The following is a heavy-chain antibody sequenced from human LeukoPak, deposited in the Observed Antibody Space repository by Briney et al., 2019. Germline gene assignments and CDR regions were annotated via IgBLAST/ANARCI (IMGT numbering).Heavy chain of an antibody. CDR2: TYVSGNT. Sequence: GGSLRLSCTVSGIDVSSNYISWVRQAPGKGLEWVSVTYVSGNTYYADSVKGRFIVSRDNSKNTLYLEMNSLRVEDTGVYYCAREVGAWGQGTLVTVSS. CDR1: GIDVSSNY. D-gene: IGHD1-26*01. CDR3: AREVGA. J-gene: IGHJ5*02. V-gene: IGHV3-66*01.